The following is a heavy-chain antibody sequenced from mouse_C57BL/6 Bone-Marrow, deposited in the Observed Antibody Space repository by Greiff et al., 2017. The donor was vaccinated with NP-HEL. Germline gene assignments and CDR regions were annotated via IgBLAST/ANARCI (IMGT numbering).Heavy chain of an antibody. CDR1: GFTFSDYG. CDR2: ISSGSSTI. Sequence: EVHLVESGGGLVKPGGSLKLSCAASGFTFSDYGMHWVRQAPEKGLEWVAYISSGSSTIYYADTVKGRFTISRDNAKNTLFLQMTSLRSEDTAMYYCARPYDYDPLAYWGQGTLVTVSA. CDR3: ARPYDYDPLAY. V-gene: IGHV5-17*01. D-gene: IGHD2-4*01. J-gene: IGHJ3*01.